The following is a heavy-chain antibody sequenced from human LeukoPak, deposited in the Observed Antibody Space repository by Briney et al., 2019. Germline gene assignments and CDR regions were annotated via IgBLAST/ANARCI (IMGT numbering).Heavy chain of an antibody. J-gene: IGHJ4*02. D-gene: IGHD3-22*01. V-gene: IGHV3-23*01. CDR3: AKTIWDSRGNYYGY. CDR2: ISGSSVDI. Sequence: PGGSLRLSCAASGFTFNNYHMSWVRQAPGKGLEWISVISGSSVDIAYAEYVKGRFTIFIDNSRNTLYLQMNSLRAEDTAVYYCAKTIWDSRGNYYGYWGQGTLVTVSS. CDR1: GFTFNNYH.